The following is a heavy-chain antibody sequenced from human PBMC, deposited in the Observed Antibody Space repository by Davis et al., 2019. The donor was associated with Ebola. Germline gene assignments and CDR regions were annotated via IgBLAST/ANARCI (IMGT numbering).Heavy chain of an antibody. CDR1: GYTFTGYS. CDR3: ARGVEQP. V-gene: IGHV1-18*04. J-gene: IGHJ5*02. CDR2: ISAYNGNT. D-gene: IGHD6-13*01. Sequence: ASVKVSCKASGYTFTGYSMHWVRQAPGQGLEWMGWISAYNGNTNYAQKLQGRVTMTRDTSTSTVYMELSSLRSEDTAVYYCARGVEQPWGQGTLVTVSS.